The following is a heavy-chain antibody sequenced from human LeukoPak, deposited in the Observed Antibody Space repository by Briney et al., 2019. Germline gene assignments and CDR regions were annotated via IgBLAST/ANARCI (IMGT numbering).Heavy chain of an antibody. Sequence: SQTLSLTCAVSGGSISSGGYSWSWIRQPPGKGLEWIGYTYHSGSTYYNPSLKSRVTISVDRSKNQFSLKLSSVTAADTAVYYCASGVVTQGFDYWGQGTLVTVSS. CDR2: TYHSGST. J-gene: IGHJ4*02. V-gene: IGHV4-30-2*01. CDR3: ASGVVTQGFDY. D-gene: IGHD2-21*02. CDR1: GGSISSGGYS.